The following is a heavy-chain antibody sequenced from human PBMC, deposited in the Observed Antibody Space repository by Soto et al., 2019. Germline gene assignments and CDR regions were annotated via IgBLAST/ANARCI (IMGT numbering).Heavy chain of an antibody. CDR1: GFTFSSYA. CDR2: ISGSGGST. V-gene: IGHV3-23*01. Sequence: GESLKISCAASGFTFSSYAMSWVRQAPGKGLEWVSAISGSGGSTYYADSVKGRFTISRDNSKNTLYLQMNSLRAEDTAVYYCAKDLGGYSYGYGFGYWGQGTLVTVSS. J-gene: IGHJ4*02. CDR3: AKDLGGYSYGYGFGY. D-gene: IGHD5-18*01.